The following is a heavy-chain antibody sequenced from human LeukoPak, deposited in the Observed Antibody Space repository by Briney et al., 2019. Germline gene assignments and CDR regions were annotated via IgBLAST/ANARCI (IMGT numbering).Heavy chain of an antibody. CDR2: ISSSSSYI. CDR1: GFTFSSYS. Sequence: GGSLRLSCAASGFTFSSYSVNWVRQAPGKGLEWVSSISSSSSYIYYADSVKGRFTISRDNAKNSLYLQLNGLRAEDTAVYYCARLPAYSGSLGYFDYWGQGTLVTVSS. D-gene: IGHD1-26*01. V-gene: IGHV3-21*01. J-gene: IGHJ4*02. CDR3: ARLPAYSGSLGYFDY.